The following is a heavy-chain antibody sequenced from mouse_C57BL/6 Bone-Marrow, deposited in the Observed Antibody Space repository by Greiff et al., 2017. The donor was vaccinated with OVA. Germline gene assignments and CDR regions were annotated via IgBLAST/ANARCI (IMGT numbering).Heavy chain of an antibody. CDR3: TRWVNYSNYGFAY. CDR1: GYTFTSYW. CDR2: IYPGNSDT. V-gene: IGHV1-5*01. D-gene: IGHD2-5*01. Sequence: EVQLQQSGTVLARPGASVKMSCKTSGYTFTSYWMHWVKQRPGQGLEWIGAIYPGNSDTSYNQKFKGKAKLTAVTSASTAYMELSSLTNEDSAVYYCTRWVNYSNYGFAYWGQGTLVTVSA. J-gene: IGHJ3*01.